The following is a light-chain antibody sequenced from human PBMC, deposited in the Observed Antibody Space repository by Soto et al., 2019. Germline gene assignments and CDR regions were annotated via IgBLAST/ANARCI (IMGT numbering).Light chain of an antibody. CDR1: SSDVGGYNY. Sequence: QSALTQPPSASGSPGPSVTLSCTGTSSDVGGYNYVSWYQQHPGKAPKLMIYEVSKRPSGVPDRFSGSKSGNTASLTVSGLQSEDEADYYCSSYAGSNNYVFGTGTKLTVL. CDR3: SSYAGSNNYV. V-gene: IGLV2-8*01. CDR2: EVS. J-gene: IGLJ1*01.